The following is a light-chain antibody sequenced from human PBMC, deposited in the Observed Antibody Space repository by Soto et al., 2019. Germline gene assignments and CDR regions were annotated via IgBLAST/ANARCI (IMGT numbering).Light chain of an antibody. Sequence: SYELTQPPSVSVSPGQTASITCYGDKLGDQYACWYQQKPGQSPVLVIYQDSKRPSGIPERFSGSNSGNTATLTISGTQAMDEADYYCQAWDSSTHYVFGTGTKLTVL. V-gene: IGLV3-1*01. CDR1: KLGDQY. CDR3: QAWDSSTHYV. J-gene: IGLJ1*01. CDR2: QDS.